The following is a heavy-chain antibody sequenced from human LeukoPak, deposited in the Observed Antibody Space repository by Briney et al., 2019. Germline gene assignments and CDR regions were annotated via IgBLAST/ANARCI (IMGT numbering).Heavy chain of an antibody. D-gene: IGHD3-22*01. J-gene: IGHJ4*02. Sequence: ASVKVSCKASGYTFTGYYMHWVRQAPGQGLEWMGWINPNSGGTNYAQKFQGRVTMTRDTSISTAYMELSRLRSDDTAVYYCARDGPTNTYYYDSSGYTWGQGTLVTVSS. CDR3: ARDGPTNTYYYDSSGYT. V-gene: IGHV1-2*02. CDR2: INPNSGGT. CDR1: GYTFTGYY.